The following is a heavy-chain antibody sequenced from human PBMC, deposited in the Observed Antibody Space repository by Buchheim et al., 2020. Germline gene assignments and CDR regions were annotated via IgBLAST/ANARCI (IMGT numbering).Heavy chain of an antibody. Sequence: QVQLVESGGGVVQPGRSLRLSCAASGFTFSSYAMHWVRQAPGKGLEWVAVISYDGSNKYYADSVKGRFTISRDNSKNTLYLQMNSLRAEDTAVYYCAKEITGTTRGVPDAFDIWGQGT. V-gene: IGHV3-30-3*02. CDR3: AKEITGTTRGVPDAFDI. CDR2: ISYDGSNK. J-gene: IGHJ3*02. CDR1: GFTFSSYA. D-gene: IGHD1-7*01.